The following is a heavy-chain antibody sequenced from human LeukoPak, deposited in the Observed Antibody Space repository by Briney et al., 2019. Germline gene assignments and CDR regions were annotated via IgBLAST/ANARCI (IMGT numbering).Heavy chain of an antibody. CDR2: IYYSGST. CDR3: ARLSPPYTYYYDRAPFDY. J-gene: IGHJ4*02. V-gene: IGHV4-39*01. Sequence: SETLSLTCTVSGGSISSGGYYWSWIRQHPGKGLEWIGSIYYSGSTYYNPSLKSRVTISVDTSKNQFSLKLSSVTAADTAVYYCARLSPPYTYYYDRAPFDYWGQGTLVTVSS. D-gene: IGHD3-22*01. CDR1: GGSISSGGYY.